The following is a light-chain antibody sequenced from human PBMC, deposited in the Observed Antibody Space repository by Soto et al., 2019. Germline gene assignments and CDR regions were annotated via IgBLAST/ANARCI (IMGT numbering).Light chain of an antibody. Sequence: SPATQTVYPGESATLFCRASQSISSNLAWFHQKPGQAPRLLIYGASTRATGIPARFSGSGSGTEFTLTIISLQPEDLATYYCPQATSFPIPFGQGTRLEIK. CDR3: PQATSFPIP. J-gene: IGKJ5*01. CDR1: QSISSN. CDR2: GAS. V-gene: IGKV3-15*01.